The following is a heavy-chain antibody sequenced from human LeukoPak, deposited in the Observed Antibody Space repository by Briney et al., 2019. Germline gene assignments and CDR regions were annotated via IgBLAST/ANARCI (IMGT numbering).Heavy chain of an antibody. V-gene: IGHV3-48*01. J-gene: IGHJ3*01. D-gene: IGHD5-18*01. CDR1: GFTFSSYS. CDR2: ISSSSSTI. Sequence: GGSLRLSCAASGFTFSSYSMNWVRQAPGKGLEWVSYISSSSSTIYYADPVKGRFTISRDNAKNSLYLQMNSLRAEDTAVYYCARVDFRGYSLWGQGTMVTVSS. CDR3: ARVDFRGYSL.